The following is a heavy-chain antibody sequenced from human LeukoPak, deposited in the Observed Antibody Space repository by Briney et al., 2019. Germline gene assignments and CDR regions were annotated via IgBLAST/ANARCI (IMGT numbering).Heavy chain of an antibody. V-gene: IGHV3-23*01. CDR3: ARESIPYCGGDCYSAERSLYFDY. D-gene: IGHD2-21*02. J-gene: IGHJ4*02. Sequence: GGSLRLSCAASGFTFSDHAMSWVRQAPAKGLEWVSSINGNGGGSYYIDSVKGRFTVSRDNSENALYLQMNSLRAEDTAVYYCARESIPYCGGDCYSAERSLYFDYWGQGTLVTVSS. CDR1: GFTFSDHA. CDR2: INGNGGGS.